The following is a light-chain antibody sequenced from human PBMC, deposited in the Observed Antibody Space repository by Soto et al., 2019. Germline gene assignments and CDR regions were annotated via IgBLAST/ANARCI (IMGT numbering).Light chain of an antibody. J-gene: IGLJ1*01. Sequence: QSALTQPASVSGSPGQSITISCTGTSSDVGGYNYVSWYQQHPGKAPKLIIYEVTHRPSGVSSRFYGSRSGNTASLTISGLQAEDEADYYCSSFVGGNTYVFGTGTKVTVL. CDR1: SSDVGGYNY. V-gene: IGLV2-14*01. CDR3: SSFVGGNTYV. CDR2: EVT.